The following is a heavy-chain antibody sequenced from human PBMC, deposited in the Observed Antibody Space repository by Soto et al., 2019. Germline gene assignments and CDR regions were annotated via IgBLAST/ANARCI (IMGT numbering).Heavy chain of an antibody. CDR1: GYTFTSYA. D-gene: IGHD5-18*01. CDR2: INAGNGNT. Sequence: ASVKVSCKASGYTFTSYAMHWVRQAPGQRLEWMGWINAGNGNTKYSQKFQGRVTITRDTSASTAYMELSSLRSEDTAVYYCATDLFGYSYGYYFDYWGQGTLVTVSS. CDR3: ATDLFGYSYGYYFDY. J-gene: IGHJ4*02. V-gene: IGHV1-3*01.